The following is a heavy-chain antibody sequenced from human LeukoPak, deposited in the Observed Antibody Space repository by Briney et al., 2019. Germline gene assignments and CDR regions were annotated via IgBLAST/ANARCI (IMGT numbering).Heavy chain of an antibody. CDR2: LSWDGGSE. Sequence: GGSLRLSCAASGFTFDDYSMHWVRQRPGKGLEWVSLLSWDGGSEYYADSVRGRFTISRDNRRGSLFLQMKSLKTEDSALYFCARDRGGNTAGFDSWGLGTLVTVSS. D-gene: IGHD4-23*01. CDR3: ARDRGGNTAGFDS. V-gene: IGHV3-43*01. J-gene: IGHJ4*02. CDR1: GFTFDDYS.